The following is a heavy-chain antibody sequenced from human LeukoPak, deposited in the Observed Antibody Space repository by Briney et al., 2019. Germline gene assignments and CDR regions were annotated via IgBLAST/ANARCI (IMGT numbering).Heavy chain of an antibody. CDR2: IYTSGST. V-gene: IGHV4-4*07. J-gene: IGHJ5*02. CDR3: ARESSSPRGTWFDP. Sequence: SETLSLTCTISGGSISSYYWSWIRQPAGKGLEWIGRIYTSGSTNYNPSLKSRVTMSVDTSKNQFSLKLSSVTAADTAVYYCARESSSPRGTWFDPWGQGTLVTVSS. CDR1: GGSISSYY. D-gene: IGHD6-6*01.